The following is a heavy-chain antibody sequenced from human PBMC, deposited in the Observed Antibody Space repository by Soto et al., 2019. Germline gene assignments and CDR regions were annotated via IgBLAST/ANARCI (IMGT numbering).Heavy chain of an antibody. D-gene: IGHD3-16*01. V-gene: IGHV3-30-3*01. J-gene: IGHJ4*02. CDR3: ARAYEGDYFDY. CDR2: ISYDGSNK. Sequence: GGSLRLSCTGSGFSVSTNYMTWVRQAPGKGLEWVAVISYDGSNKYYADSVKGRFTISRDNSKNTLYLQMNSLRAEDTAVYYCARAYEGDYFDYWGQGTLVTVSS. CDR1: GFSVSTNY.